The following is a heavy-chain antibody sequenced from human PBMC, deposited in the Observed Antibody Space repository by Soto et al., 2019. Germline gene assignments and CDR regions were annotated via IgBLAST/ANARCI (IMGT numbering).Heavy chain of an antibody. J-gene: IGHJ4*02. CDR1: GASISSYY. CDR3: ARGERLGLDY. Sequence: PSETLSLTCTVSGASISSYYWSWIRQSPGEGLEWIGYISYSGGTNYNPSLRGRVTISLDTSKNQFSLKLNSLTAEDTAMYYCARGERLGLDYWGQGTLVTVSS. CDR2: ISYSGGT. D-gene: IGHD6-19*01. V-gene: IGHV4-59*01.